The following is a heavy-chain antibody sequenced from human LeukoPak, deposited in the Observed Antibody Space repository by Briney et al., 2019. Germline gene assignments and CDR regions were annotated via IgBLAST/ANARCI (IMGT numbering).Heavy chain of an antibody. J-gene: IGHJ4*02. V-gene: IGHV1-69*05. CDR3: ASGGTGAAAGSSDYYFDY. CDR1: GGTFGSYA. CDR2: IIPIFGTA. Sequence: ASVKVSCKASGGTFGSYAISWVRQAPGQGLEWMGGIIPIFGTANYAQKLQGRVTMTTDTSTSTAYMELRSLRSDDTAVYYCASGGTGAAAGSSDYYFDYWGQGTLVTVSS. D-gene: IGHD6-13*01.